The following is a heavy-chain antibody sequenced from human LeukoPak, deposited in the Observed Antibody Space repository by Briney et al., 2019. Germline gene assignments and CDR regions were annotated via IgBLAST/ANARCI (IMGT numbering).Heavy chain of an antibody. CDR2: IYYSGST. V-gene: IGHV4-61*05. CDR1: GGSISSSSYY. CDR3: ARQSAGPYDYYYYYYGMDV. J-gene: IGHJ6*02. Sequence: SETLSLTCTVSGGSISSSSYYWSWIRQPPGKGLEWIGYIYYSGSTNYNPSLKSRVTISVDTSKNQFSLKLSSVTAADTAVYYCARQSAGPYDYYYYYYGMDVWGQGTTVTVSS. D-gene: IGHD5-12*01.